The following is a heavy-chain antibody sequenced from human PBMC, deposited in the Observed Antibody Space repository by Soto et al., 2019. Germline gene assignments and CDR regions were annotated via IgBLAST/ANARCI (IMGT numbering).Heavy chain of an antibody. V-gene: IGHV3-23*01. J-gene: IGHJ4*02. CDR1: GFTFSSYA. CDR2: ISGSGGST. D-gene: IGHD2-15*01. CDR3: AKELGYCSGGSCYPSNYFDY. Sequence: GGSLRVSCAASGFTFSSYAMSWVRQAPGKGLEWVSAISGSGGSTYYADSVKGRFTISRDNSKNTLYLQMNSLRAEDTAVYYCAKELGYCSGGSCYPSNYFDYWGQGTLVTVSS.